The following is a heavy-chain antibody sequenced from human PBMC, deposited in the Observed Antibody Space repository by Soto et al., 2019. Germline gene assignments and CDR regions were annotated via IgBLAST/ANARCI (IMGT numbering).Heavy chain of an antibody. V-gene: IGHV3-53*01. CDR3: ATWHEREHAYDV. Sequence: GGSLRLSCAAFGLTISGKKYVAWVRQAPGKGLEWVSALYDVDGSFYADSVKGRFTTSSDSSKTTVYLQMNDLRPDDTAVYYCATWHEREHAYDVWGQGTTVTVS. J-gene: IGHJ3*01. CDR1: GLTISGKKY. D-gene: IGHD1-1*01. CDR2: LYDVDGS.